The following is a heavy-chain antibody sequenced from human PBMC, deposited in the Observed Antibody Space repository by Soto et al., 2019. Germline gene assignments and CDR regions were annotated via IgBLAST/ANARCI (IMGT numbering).Heavy chain of an antibody. Sequence: QVQLAQSANEVKKPGASVRVSCKAAGYTFIRYGIAWVRQAPGQGLEWMGWISPYNDYTVYAQKFXXRVSMTADTSTXTXYXXLKGLKSDDTAVYYCARGGYYDNSWGKLSHYGLDVWGQGTSVSVSS. CDR2: ISPYNDYT. V-gene: IGHV1-18*01. CDR1: GYTFIRYG. D-gene: IGHD3-16*01. CDR3: ARGGYYDNSWGKLSHYGLDV. J-gene: IGHJ6*02.